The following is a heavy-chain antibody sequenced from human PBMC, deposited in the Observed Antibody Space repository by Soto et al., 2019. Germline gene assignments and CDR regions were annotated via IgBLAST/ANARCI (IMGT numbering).Heavy chain of an antibody. CDR1: GGSIISGSYA. CDR3: ARSYSGGDAYFDY. D-gene: IGHD2-21*02. CDR2: IYQGGST. V-gene: IGHV4-30-2*01. Sequence: TLSVNCAVSGGSIISGSYAWAWIRQPPGKGLEWVGYIYQGGSTYYNPSLKSRVTIAADRSKNQFSLNLASVTAADTAVYYCARSYSGGDAYFDYWGQGTVVTVSS. J-gene: IGHJ4*02.